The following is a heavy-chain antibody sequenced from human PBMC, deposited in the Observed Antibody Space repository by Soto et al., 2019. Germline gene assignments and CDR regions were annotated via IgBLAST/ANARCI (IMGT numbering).Heavy chain of an antibody. CDR1: GYSFTSYW. Sequence: PGESRKISGKGSGYSFTSYWNGGVRQMPGKGLEWMGIIYPGDSDTRYSPSFQGQVTISADKSISTAYLQWSSLKASDTAMYYCARLSYYYDSSAYYPWPLDYWGQGTLVTVSS. D-gene: IGHD3-22*01. CDR3: ARLSYYYDSSAYYPWPLDY. V-gene: IGHV5-51*03. CDR2: IYPGDSDT. J-gene: IGHJ4*02.